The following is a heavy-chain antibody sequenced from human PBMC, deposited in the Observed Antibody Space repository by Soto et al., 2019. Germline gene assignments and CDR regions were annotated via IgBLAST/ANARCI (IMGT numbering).Heavy chain of an antibody. Sequence: ASVKVSCKASGYTFTSYAMHWVRQAPGQRLEWMGWINAGNGNTKYSQKFQGRVTITRGTSASTAYMELSSLRSEDTAVYYCARVVPYDILTGYYKGYYGMDVWVQGTTVTVSS. D-gene: IGHD3-9*01. CDR3: ARVVPYDILTGYYKGYYGMDV. CDR1: GYTFTSYA. J-gene: IGHJ6*02. CDR2: INAGNGNT. V-gene: IGHV1-3*01.